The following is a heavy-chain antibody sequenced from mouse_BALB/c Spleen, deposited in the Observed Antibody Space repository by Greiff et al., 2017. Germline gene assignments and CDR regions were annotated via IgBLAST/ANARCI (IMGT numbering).Heavy chain of an antibody. Sequence: DVKLQESGPGLVKPSQSLSLTCSVTGYSITSGYYWNWIRQFPGNKLEWMGYISYDGSNNYNPSLKNRISITRDTSKNQFFLKLNSVTTEDTATYYCAREGYDYAFDYWGQGTTLTVSS. D-gene: IGHD2-4*01. CDR1: GYSITSGYY. V-gene: IGHV3-6*02. CDR2: ISYDGSN. CDR3: AREGYDYAFDY. J-gene: IGHJ2*01.